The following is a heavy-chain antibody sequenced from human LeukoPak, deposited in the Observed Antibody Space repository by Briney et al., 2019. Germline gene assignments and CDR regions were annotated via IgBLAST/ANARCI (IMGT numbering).Heavy chain of an antibody. J-gene: IGHJ6*02. CDR2: ISSSSSTI. D-gene: IGHD6-13*01. CDR1: GFTFSSYA. Sequence: PGGSLRLSCAASGFTFSSYAMSWVRQAPGKGLEWVSYISSSSSTICYADSVKGRFTISRDNAKNSLYLQMNSLRDEDTAVYHCARDVAAAEPRYYYYYGMDVWGQGTTVTVSS. CDR3: ARDVAAAEPRYYYYYGMDV. V-gene: IGHV3-48*02.